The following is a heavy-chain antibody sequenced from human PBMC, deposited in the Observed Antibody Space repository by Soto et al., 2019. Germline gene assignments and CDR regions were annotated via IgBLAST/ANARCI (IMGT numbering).Heavy chain of an antibody. CDR1: GGTFSSYT. CDR2: IIPILGIA. V-gene: IGHV1-69*08. CDR3: ARDPPREEHRLSEVYFDY. Sequence: QVQLVQSGAEVKKPGSSVKVSCKASGGTFSSYTISWVRQAPGQGLEWMGRIIPILGIANYEQKFQGRVTITADKSTSTAYMELSSLRSEDTAVYYCARDPPREEHRLSEVYFDYWGQGTLVTVSS. J-gene: IGHJ4*02. D-gene: IGHD1-1*01.